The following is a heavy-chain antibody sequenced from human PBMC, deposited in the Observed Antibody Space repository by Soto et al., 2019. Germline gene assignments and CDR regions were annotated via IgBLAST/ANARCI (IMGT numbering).Heavy chain of an antibody. CDR2: IFYSGST. D-gene: IGHD3-22*01. V-gene: IGHV4-59*08. Sequence: SETLSLTCTVSGGSISPYYWSWIRQPPGGGLEWIGYIFYSGSTNYNPSLKSRVTISVDTSKNQFSLRLSSMIAADTAVYYCSRQSSLFIFDSTTYWAFDIWGQGTMVTVSS. J-gene: IGHJ3*02. CDR1: GGSISPYY. CDR3: SRQSSLFIFDSTTYWAFDI.